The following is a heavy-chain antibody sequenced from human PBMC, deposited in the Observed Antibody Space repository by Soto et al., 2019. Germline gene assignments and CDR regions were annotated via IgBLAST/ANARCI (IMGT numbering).Heavy chain of an antibody. CDR2: IIPIFGTA. V-gene: IGHV1-69*13. CDR3: ASQNPMSIAAPTNAFDI. CDR1: GGTFSSYA. J-gene: IGHJ3*02. D-gene: IGHD6-6*01. Sequence: ASVKVSCKASGGTFSSYAISWVRQAPGQGLEWMGGIIPIFGTANYAQRFQGRVTIIADESTSTAYMELSSLRSEDTAVYYCASQNPMSIAAPTNAFDIWGQGTMVTVSS.